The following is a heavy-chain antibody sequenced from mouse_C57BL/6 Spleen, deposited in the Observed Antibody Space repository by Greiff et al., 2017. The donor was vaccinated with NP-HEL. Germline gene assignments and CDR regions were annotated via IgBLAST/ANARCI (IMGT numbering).Heavy chain of an antibody. CDR3: ARQDLYYALAWFAY. V-gene: IGHV5-9*01. CDR1: GFTFSSYT. CDR2: ISGGGGNT. Sequence: EVNLVESGGGLVKPGGSLKLSCAASGFTFSSYTMSWVRQTPEKRLEWVATISGGGGNTYYPDSVKGRFTISRDNAKNTLYLQMSSLRSEDTALYYCARQDLYYALAWFAYWGQGTLVTVSA. D-gene: IGHD2-1*01. J-gene: IGHJ3*01.